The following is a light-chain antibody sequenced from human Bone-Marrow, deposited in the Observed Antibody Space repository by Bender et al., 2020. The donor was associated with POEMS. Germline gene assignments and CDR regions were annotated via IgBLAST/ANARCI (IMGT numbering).Light chain of an antibody. CDR3: CSNAGTSTPI. CDR1: SSDVGSYNL. CDR2: EVI. V-gene: IGLV2-23*02. Sequence: QSALTQPASVSGSPGQSITISCTGTSSDVGSYNLVSWYQQHPGKAPKLMVYEVIKRPSGVSNRFSGSKSGNTASLTISGLQAEDEADYFCCSNAGTSTPIFGGGTKLTVL. J-gene: IGLJ2*01.